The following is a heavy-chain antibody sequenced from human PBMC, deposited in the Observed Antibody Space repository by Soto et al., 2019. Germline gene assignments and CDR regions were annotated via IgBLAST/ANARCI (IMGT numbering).Heavy chain of an antibody. V-gene: IGHV4-39*01. J-gene: IGHJ5*02. Sequence: QVRLQESGPGLVKSSETLSLTCTVSGDSIGSVKYHWGWIRQSPGKGLEWIGSMYSTGSTQYNPSLQSRVTMSVDTSTNQFSLKLRSVTAADTAIYYCARRPVRGGNSGVGFDPWVQGTLVTVSS. CDR2: MYSTGST. CDR3: ARRPVRGGNSGVGFDP. D-gene: IGHD2-15*01. CDR1: GDSIGSVKYH.